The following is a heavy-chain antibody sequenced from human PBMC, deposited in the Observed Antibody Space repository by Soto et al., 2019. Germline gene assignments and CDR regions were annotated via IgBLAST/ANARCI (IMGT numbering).Heavy chain of an antibody. CDR2: IIPIFGTA. V-gene: IGHV1-69*13. J-gene: IGHJ6*02. D-gene: IGHD1-1*01. CDR1: GGTFSSYA. Sequence: ASVKVSCKASGGTFSSYAISWVRQAPGQGLEWMGGIIPIFGTANYAQKFQGRVTITADESTSTAYMELSSLRSEDTAVYYCARAGGVESGNYGMDVWGQGTTVTVSS. CDR3: ARAGGVESGNYGMDV.